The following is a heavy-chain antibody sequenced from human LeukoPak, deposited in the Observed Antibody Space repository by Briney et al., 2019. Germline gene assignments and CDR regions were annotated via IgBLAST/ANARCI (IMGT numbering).Heavy chain of an antibody. CDR1: GFTFDDYA. J-gene: IGHJ4*02. D-gene: IGHD2-15*01. V-gene: IGHV3-9*01. Sequence: GGSLRLSCAASGFTFDDYAMHWVRQAPGKGLEWVSGISWNSGSIGYADSVKGRFTISRDNAKNSLYLQMNSLRAEDTALYYCASEGVVAATRAPSPFDYWGQGTLVIVSS. CDR2: ISWNSGSI. CDR3: ASEGVVAATRAPSPFDY.